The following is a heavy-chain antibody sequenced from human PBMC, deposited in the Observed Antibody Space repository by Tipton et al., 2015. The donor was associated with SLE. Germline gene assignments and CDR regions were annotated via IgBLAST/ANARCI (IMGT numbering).Heavy chain of an antibody. V-gene: IGHV4-59*01. CDR3: ARGYQLPLGPYYYYYMDV. Sequence: TLSLTCAVSGGSINNYYWSWIRQPPGKGLEWIGYIYYSGSTNYNPSLKSRVTISVDTSKNQFSLKLSSVTAADTAVYYCARGYQLPLGPYYYYYMDVWCKGTTVTVSS. CDR2: IYYSGST. CDR1: GGSINNYY. D-gene: IGHD2-2*01. J-gene: IGHJ6*03.